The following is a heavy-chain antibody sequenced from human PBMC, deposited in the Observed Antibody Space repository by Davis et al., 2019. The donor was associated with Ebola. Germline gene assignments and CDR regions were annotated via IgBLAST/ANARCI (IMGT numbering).Heavy chain of an antibody. V-gene: IGHV1-69*13. CDR1: GGTFSSYA. J-gene: IGHJ4*02. D-gene: IGHD3-10*01. Sequence: SVTVSCKASGGTFSSYAISWVRQAPGQGLEWMGGIIPIFGTANYAQKFQGRVTITADESTSTAYMELSGLRSEDTAVYYCARAPAWSAINYYCFDYWGQGTLVTVSS. CDR2: IIPIFGTA. CDR3: ARAPAWSAINYYCFDY.